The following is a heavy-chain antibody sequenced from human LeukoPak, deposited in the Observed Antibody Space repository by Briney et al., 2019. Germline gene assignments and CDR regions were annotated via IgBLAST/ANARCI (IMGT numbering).Heavy chain of an antibody. CDR2: IYYSGST. Sequence: SETLSLTCTVSGGSVSSGSYYWSWIRQPPGKGLEWIGYIYYSGSTNYNPSLKSRVTISVDTSKNQFSLKLSSVTAADTAVYYCARGELPNSRFDPWGQGTLVTVSS. J-gene: IGHJ5*02. D-gene: IGHD5-24*01. V-gene: IGHV4-61*01. CDR1: GGSVSSGSYY. CDR3: ARGELPNSRFDP.